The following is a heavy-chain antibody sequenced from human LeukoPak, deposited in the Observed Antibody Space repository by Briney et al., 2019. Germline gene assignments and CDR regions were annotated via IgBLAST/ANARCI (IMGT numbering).Heavy chain of an antibody. CDR1: GGTFSSYA. CDR2: IIPIFGTA. D-gene: IGHD2-21*02. CDR3: ARDCGGDCYFSS. J-gene: IGHJ5*02. V-gene: IGHV1-69*05. Sequence: GASVKVSCKVSGGTFSSYAISWVRQAPGQGLEWMGGIIPIFGTANYAQKFQGRVTITTDESTSTAYMELSSLRSEDTAVYYCARDCGGDCYFSSWGQGTLVTVSS.